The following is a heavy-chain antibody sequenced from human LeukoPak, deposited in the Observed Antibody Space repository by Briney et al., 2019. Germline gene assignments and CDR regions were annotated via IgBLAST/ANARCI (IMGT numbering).Heavy chain of an antibody. J-gene: IGHJ4*02. V-gene: IGHV1-18*01. CDR2: ISAYNGNT. CDR3: AREWTATPFDY. D-gene: IGHD2-21*02. Sequence: ASVKVSCKASGYTFTSYGISWVRQAPGQGLEWMGWISAYNGNTNYAQKLQGRVTITADKSTSTAYMELSSLRSEDTAVYYCAREWTATPFDYWGQGTLVTVSS. CDR1: GYTFTSYG.